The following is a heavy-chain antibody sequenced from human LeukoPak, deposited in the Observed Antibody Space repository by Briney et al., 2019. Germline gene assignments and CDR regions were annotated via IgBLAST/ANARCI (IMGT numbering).Heavy chain of an antibody. V-gene: IGHV3-30-3*01. Sequence: PGGSLRLSCAASGFTFSSYAMHWVRQAPSKGLEWVAVISYDGSNKYYADSVKGRFTISRDNSKNTLYLQMNSLRAEDTAVYYCARGGVLGYCSGGSCYFHNWFDPWGQGTLVTVSS. J-gene: IGHJ5*02. CDR2: ISYDGSNK. CDR1: GFTFSSYA. D-gene: IGHD2-15*01. CDR3: ARGGVLGYCSGGSCYFHNWFDP.